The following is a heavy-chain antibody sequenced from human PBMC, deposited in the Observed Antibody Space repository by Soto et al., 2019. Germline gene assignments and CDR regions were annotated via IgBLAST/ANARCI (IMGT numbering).Heavy chain of an antibody. J-gene: IGHJ4*02. D-gene: IGHD6-6*01. V-gene: IGHV3-48*03. CDR3: ARDSRGGAARRPTFYY. Sequence: GGSLGLCCVSSRFTFTSFGMNWVRQTTGKGLEWLSYIGRSGETIYYADSVKDRFTISRDNAKSSLFLQMNGLRDEDTGIYYCARDSRGGAARRPTFYYWGRGTLVTVSS. CDR2: IGRSGETI. CDR1: RFTFTSFG.